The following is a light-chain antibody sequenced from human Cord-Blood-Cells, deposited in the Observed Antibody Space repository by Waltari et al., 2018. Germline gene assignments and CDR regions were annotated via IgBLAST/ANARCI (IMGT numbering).Light chain of an antibody. Sequence: QSALNQPASVSGSPGQSITISCTGTSSAVGGYNYVSWYQQHPGKAPKLMIYDVSNRPSGVSNRFSCSKSGNTASLTISGLQAEDEADYYCSSYTSSSTLGVFGGGTKLTVL. CDR3: SSYTSSSTLGV. CDR1: SSAVGGYNY. CDR2: DVS. V-gene: IGLV2-14*01. J-gene: IGLJ2*01.